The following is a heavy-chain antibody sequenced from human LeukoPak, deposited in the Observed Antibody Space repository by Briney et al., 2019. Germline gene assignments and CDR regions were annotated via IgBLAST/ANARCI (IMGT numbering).Heavy chain of an antibody. CDR1: GLTLSDAW. CDR2: IKSKIDGGIK. J-gene: IGHJ4*02. V-gene: IGHV3-15*01. Sequence: GGSVRLSCAASGLTLSDAWLTWARHAPGKGLEWVARIKSKIDGGIKDYAAPVKGTFTISRDDSENTVYLQMNSLKIEDTAVYCATGRSGYFDSWGQGTLVTVSS. CDR3: ATGRSGYFDS.